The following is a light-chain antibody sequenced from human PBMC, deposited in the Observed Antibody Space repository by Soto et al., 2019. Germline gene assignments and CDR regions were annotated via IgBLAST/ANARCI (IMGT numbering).Light chain of an antibody. CDR2: DVS. Sequence: EIVMTQSPATLSVSPGERATLSCRASQSVSSNLAWYQQKPGQAPRLLIYDVSTRATGVPARFSGTGSETDFTLTISRLEPEDFAVYYCQQYGSSPPITFGQGTRLEIK. CDR1: QSVSSN. CDR3: QQYGSSPPIT. J-gene: IGKJ5*01. V-gene: IGKV3-15*01.